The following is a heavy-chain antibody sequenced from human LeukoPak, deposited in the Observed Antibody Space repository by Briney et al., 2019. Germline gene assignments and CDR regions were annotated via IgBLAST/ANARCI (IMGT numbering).Heavy chain of an antibody. J-gene: IGHJ4*02. V-gene: IGHV1-2*02. Sequence: ASVKVSCKASGYTFTGYYMHSVRQAPAQGLEWMGWINPNSGGTNYAQKFQGRVTMTRDTSISTAYMELSRLRSDDTAVYYCARGPDFGQLGTIDIVVVPAAISFICDYWGQGTLVTVSS. D-gene: IGHD2-2*02. CDR2: INPNSGGT. CDR3: ARGPDFGQLGTIDIVVVPAAISFICDY. CDR1: GYTFTGYY.